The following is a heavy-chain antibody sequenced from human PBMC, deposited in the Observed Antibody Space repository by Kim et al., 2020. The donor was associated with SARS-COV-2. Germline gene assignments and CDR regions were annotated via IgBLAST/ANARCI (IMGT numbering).Heavy chain of an antibody. CDR2: ISNTGSTI. CDR3: ARERSSSWYDY. J-gene: IGHJ4*02. D-gene: IGHD6-13*01. V-gene: IGHV3-11*01. CDR1: GFTFSDYY. Sequence: GGSLRLSCAASGFTFSDYYMSWIRQAPGKGLEWVSYISNTGSTIYYADSVKGRFTISRDNAKNSLYLQMNSLRAEDTAVYYCARERSSSWYDYWGQGTLVTVFS.